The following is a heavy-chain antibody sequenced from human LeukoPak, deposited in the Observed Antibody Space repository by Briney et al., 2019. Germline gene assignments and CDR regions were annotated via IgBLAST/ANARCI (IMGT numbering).Heavy chain of an antibody. CDR1: GYTFTRYG. V-gene: IGHV1-18*01. CDR2: ISGYNEKT. Sequence: ASVKVSCTASGYTFTRYGINWVRRAPGQGLEWMGWISGYNEKTNYAQKFQGRVTMTTDTSTSTAYMELRRLRSDDTAVYYCARDPGSFLSGSGWLNWFEPWGQGTLVTVSS. J-gene: IGHJ5*02. CDR3: ARDPGSFLSGSGWLNWFEP. D-gene: IGHD6-19*01.